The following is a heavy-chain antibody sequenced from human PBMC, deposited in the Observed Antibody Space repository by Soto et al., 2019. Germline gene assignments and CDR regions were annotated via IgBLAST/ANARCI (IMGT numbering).Heavy chain of an antibody. CDR3: AKTLYYYYMDV. Sequence: GGSLRLSCAASGFTFSNYAMTWVRQAPGKGLEWVSAISGSGTPTYYADSVRGRFTISRDSSKNTLDLQMNSLRAEDTAVYYCAKTLYYYYMDVWGTGTTVTVSS. V-gene: IGHV3-23*01. CDR1: GFTFSNYA. CDR2: ISGSGTPT. J-gene: IGHJ6*03.